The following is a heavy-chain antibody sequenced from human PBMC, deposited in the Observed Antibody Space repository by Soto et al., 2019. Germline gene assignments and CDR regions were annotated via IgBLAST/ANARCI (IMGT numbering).Heavy chain of an antibody. V-gene: IGHV3-23*01. D-gene: IGHD1-26*01. CDR3: AKDRMGASGWFDP. CDR2: VSGNGGNT. Sequence: GGSLRLSCGASGFSFSSYTMNWVRQAPGKGLEWVSGVSGNGGNTYYADSVKGRFSISRDNSKNTLYLQLNSLRAEDTAIYYCAKDRMGASGWFDPWGQGTPVTVSS. CDR1: GFSFSSYT. J-gene: IGHJ5*02.